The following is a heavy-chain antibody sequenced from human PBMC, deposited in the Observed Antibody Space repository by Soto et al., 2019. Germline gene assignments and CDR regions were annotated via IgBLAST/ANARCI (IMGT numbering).Heavy chain of an antibody. Sequence: SGPTLVKPTQTLTLTCTFSGFSLSTSGVGVGWIRQPPGKALEWLALIYLDDDKRYSPSLKSRLTITKDTSKNQVVLTMTNMDPVDTATYYCAHRPRSLQLGPLRSTHFDYWGQGTLVTVSS. CDR2: IYLDDDK. CDR1: GFSLSTSGVG. CDR3: AHRPRSLQLGPLRSTHFDY. J-gene: IGHJ4*02. V-gene: IGHV2-5*02. D-gene: IGHD4-4*01.